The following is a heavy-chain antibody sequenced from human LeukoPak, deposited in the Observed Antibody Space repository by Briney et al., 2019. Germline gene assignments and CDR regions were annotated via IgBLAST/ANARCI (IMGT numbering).Heavy chain of an antibody. J-gene: IGHJ4*02. Sequence: SETLSLTCTVSGGSISSSSYYWGWIRQPPGKGLEWIGSIYYSGSTYSNPSLKSRVTISVDTSKNQFSLKLSSVTAADTAVYYCARHPLHYDFWSGYYRDYFDYWGQGTLVTVSS. CDR3: ARHPLHYDFWSGYYRDYFDY. CDR1: GGSISSSSYY. D-gene: IGHD3-3*01. CDR2: IYYSGST. V-gene: IGHV4-39*01.